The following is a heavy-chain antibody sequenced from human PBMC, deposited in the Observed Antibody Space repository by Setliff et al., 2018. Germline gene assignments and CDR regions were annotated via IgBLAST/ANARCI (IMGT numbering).Heavy chain of an antibody. V-gene: IGHV3-7*01. CDR1: EFTFSNYW. CDR2: IRQDGGQT. Sequence: SLKISCVASEFTFSNYWMTWVRQAPGKGLEWVANIRQDGGQTYYEDSVKGRFTISRDNAKNSLYLQMNSLRAEDTALYYCTIAPLAAASTCWGQGTLVTVSS. CDR3: TIAPLAAASTC. D-gene: IGHD6-13*01. J-gene: IGHJ4*02.